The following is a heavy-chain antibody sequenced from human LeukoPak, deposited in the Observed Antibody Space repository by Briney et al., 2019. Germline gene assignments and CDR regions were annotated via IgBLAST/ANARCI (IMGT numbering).Heavy chain of an antibody. CDR3: AREQQLVPPNYYGMDV. V-gene: IGHV1-18*04. J-gene: IGHJ6*02. CDR2: ISAYNGNT. CDR1: GYTFNSSY. D-gene: IGHD6-13*01. Sequence: ASVKVSCKASGYTFNSSYMHWVRQAPGQGLEWMGWISAYNGNTNYAQKLQGRVTMTTDTSTSTAYMELRSLRSDDTAVYHCAREQQLVPPNYYGMDVWGQGTTVTVSS.